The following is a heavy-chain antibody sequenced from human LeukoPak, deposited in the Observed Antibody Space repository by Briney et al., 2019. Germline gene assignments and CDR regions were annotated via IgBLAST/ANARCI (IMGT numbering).Heavy chain of an antibody. CDR3: AKDYIAVAGTSFDY. CDR2: IRYDGSDK. J-gene: IGHJ4*02. CDR1: GFTFSSYG. Sequence: PGGSLRLSCAASGFTFSSYGMHWVRQAPGKGLEWVAFIRYDGSDKYHADSVKGRFTISRDNSKNTLYLQMNSLRAEDTAVYYCAKDYIAVAGTSFDYWGQGTLVTVSS. V-gene: IGHV3-30*02. D-gene: IGHD6-19*01.